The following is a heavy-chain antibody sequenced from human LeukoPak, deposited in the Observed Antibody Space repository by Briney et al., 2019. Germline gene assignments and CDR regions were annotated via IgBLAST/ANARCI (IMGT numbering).Heavy chain of an antibody. CDR1: GYSFISYA. CDR3: ARATSYGVVIGSHYGMDV. CDR2: IYAANGNT. Sequence: GASVKVSCKASGYSFISYAIHWVRQAPGQRLEWMGWIYAANGNTKYSQKFQGRVTITRDTSASTAYMELSSLRFEDTAVYFCARATSYGVVIGSHYGMDVWGQGTTVTVS. J-gene: IGHJ6*02. V-gene: IGHV1-3*01. D-gene: IGHD3-9*01.